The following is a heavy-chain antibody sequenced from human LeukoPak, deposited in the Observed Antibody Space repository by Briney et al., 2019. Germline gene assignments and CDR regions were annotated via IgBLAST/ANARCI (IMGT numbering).Heavy chain of an antibody. CDR2: ISSSSSYI. Sequence: GGSLRLSCAASGFTFSSYSMNWVRQAPGKGREWVSSISSSSSYIYYADSVKGRFTISRDNAKNSLYLQMNSLRAEDTAVYYCARDSGELLYDYYYYGMDVWGQGTTVTVSS. J-gene: IGHJ6*02. CDR3: ARDSGELLYDYYYYGMDV. V-gene: IGHV3-21*01. CDR1: GFTFSSYS. D-gene: IGHD1-26*01.